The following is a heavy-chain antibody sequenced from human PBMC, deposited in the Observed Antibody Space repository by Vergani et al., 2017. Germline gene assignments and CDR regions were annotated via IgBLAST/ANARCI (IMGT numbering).Heavy chain of an antibody. CDR1: GGSFSGYY. D-gene: IGHD3-3*01. CDR3: ARVQELYDFWSGYRVRYYYYMDV. CDR2: INHSGST. J-gene: IGHJ6*03. V-gene: IGHV4-34*01. Sequence: QVQLQQWGAGLLKPSETLSLTCAVYGGSFSGYYWSWIRQRPGKGLEWIGEINHSGSTNYNPSLKSRVTISVDTSKNQFSLKLSSVTAADTAVYYCARVQELYDFWSGYRVRYYYYMDVWGKGTTVTVSS.